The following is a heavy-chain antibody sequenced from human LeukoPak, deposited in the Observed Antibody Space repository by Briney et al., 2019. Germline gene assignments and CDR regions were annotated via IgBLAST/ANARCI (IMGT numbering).Heavy chain of an antibody. CDR1: GYTFRDYG. V-gene: IGHV3-30*02. J-gene: IGHJ4*02. D-gene: IGHD3-10*02. Sequence: PGGSLRLSCAASGYTFRDYGIHWVRQAPGKGLEWVAFIRYDGSNKYYADSVKGRFTISRDNSKRTLYLELNGLRAEDTAVYYCGKDGRWSGGFYYVENWGQGTLVTVSS. CDR2: IRYDGSNK. CDR3: GKDGRWSGGFYYVEN.